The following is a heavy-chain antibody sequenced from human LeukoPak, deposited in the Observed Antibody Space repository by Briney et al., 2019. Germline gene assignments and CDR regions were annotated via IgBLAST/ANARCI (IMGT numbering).Heavy chain of an antibody. Sequence: GGSLRLSCAASGFTFSSYASSWVRHAPGKGLERVSAISGSGGSTYYADSVKGGFTTSTDNSKNTLYLQMSSLRAESTAVYYYAKDSVFYYGGSCNTDPYYFAYCDQGTLVIVSS. CDR2: ISGSGGST. V-gene: IGHV3-23*01. J-gene: IGHJ4*02. CDR1: GFTFSSYA. CDR3: AKDSVFYYGGSCNTDPYYFAY. D-gene: IGHD2-15*01.